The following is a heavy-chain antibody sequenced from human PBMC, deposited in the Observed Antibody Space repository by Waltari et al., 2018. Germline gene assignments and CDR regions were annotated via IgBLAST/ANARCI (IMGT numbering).Heavy chain of an antibody. CDR3: ARDPGYYDTSGYPTYFDY. D-gene: IGHD3-22*01. V-gene: IGHV4-38-2*02. Sequence: QVQLQESGPGLVKPSETLSLTCTVSGYSITSGSYWGWIRQPPGKGLGWIGSIYLSGSTYYNPSLKSRVTIAVDTSKNQFSLKLSSVTAADTAVYYCARDPGYYDTSGYPTYFDYWGQGTLVTVSS. CDR1: GYSITSGSY. CDR2: IYLSGST. J-gene: IGHJ4*02.